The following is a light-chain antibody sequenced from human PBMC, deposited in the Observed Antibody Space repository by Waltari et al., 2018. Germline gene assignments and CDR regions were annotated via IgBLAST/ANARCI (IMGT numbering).Light chain of an antibody. CDR3: QQFNSYPRLT. V-gene: IGKV1-9*01. Sequence: DIQLPQSPSLLSASVGDRVTITCRASRGISRYLAWYQQKPGQAPKLLISLASTLQSGVPSRFSGSGSGTEFSLTISTLRPEDFATYYCQQFNSYPRLTFGGGTKVEMK. CDR1: RGISRY. CDR2: LAS. J-gene: IGKJ4*01.